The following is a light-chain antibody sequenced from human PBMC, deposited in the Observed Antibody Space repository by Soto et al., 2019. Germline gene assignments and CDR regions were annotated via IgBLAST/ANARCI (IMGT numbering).Light chain of an antibody. CDR1: QGVSTY. CDR3: QQRSGWYT. V-gene: IGKV3-11*01. J-gene: IGKJ2*01. Sequence: DMGLPQSQATLSLSPGERPTLSCRASQGVSTYLAWYQQKPAQAPSLLTYDSSNRATGIPARFSGSGSGTDFTLTISSLEPEDFAIYYCQQRSGWYTFGQGTRLEIK. CDR2: DSS.